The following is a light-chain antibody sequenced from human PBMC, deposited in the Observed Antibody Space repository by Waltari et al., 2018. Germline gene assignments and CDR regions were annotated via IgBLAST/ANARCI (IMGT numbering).Light chain of an antibody. CDR1: QSVSSD. CDR3: QQRSYWPPYT. Sequence: EIVLTQSPATLSLSPGERATLSCRARQSVSSDLAWYQQKPGQAPRLLIYATSYRAAGCPARFSGIGSGTDFTLTISSLEPEDFAVYYCQQRSYWPPYTFGQGTKLEI. CDR2: ATS. J-gene: IGKJ2*01. V-gene: IGKV3-11*01.